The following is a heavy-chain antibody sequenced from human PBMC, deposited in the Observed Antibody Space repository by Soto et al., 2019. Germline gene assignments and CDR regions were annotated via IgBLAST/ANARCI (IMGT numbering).Heavy chain of an antibody. CDR2: IYYSGST. Sequence: LGTPSPTRTVSGGSISNGDYYWSWIRQSPGKGLEWIGYIYYSGSTNYNPSLKSRVTISVDTSKNQFSLRAEDTAVYYCMTTVTTFGCWGQGTLVTVSS. J-gene: IGHJ4*02. CDR1: GGSISNGDYY. CDR3: MTTVTTFGC. V-gene: IGHV4-61*08. D-gene: IGHD4-17*01.